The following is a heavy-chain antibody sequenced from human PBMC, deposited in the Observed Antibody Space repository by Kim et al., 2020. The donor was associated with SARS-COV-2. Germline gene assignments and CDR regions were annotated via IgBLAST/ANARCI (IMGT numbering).Heavy chain of an antibody. J-gene: IGHJ4*02. CDR2: ISYDGSNK. Sequence: GGSLRLSCAASGFTFSSYAMHWVRQAPGKGLEWVAVISYDGSNKYYADSVKGRFTISRDNSKNTLYLQMNSLRAEDTAVYYCASDSSGYYGFFDYWGQGT. V-gene: IGHV3-30-3*01. CDR1: GFTFSSYA. D-gene: IGHD3-22*01. CDR3: ASDSSGYYGFFDY.